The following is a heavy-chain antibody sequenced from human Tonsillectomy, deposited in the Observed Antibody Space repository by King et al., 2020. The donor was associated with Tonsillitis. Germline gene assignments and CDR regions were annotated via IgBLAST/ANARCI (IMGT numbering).Heavy chain of an antibody. D-gene: IGHD6-19*01. Sequence: VQLVESGGGLVQPGGSLRLSCAASGLTFSSYALSWVRQAPGKGLEWVSTISASGAITYYADSVKGRFTISRDNSKNTLYLQMNSLGAEDTAGYYCAKGGIAVADFDSWGQGTLVTVSS. J-gene: IGHJ4*02. V-gene: IGHV3-23*04. CDR2: ISASGAIT. CDR3: AKGGIAVADFDS. CDR1: GLTFSSYA.